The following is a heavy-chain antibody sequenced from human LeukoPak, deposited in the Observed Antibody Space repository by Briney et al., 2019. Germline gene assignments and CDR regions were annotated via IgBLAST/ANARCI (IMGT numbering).Heavy chain of an antibody. J-gene: IGHJ4*02. CDR2: IYYSGST. V-gene: IGHV4-39*01. Sequence: SETLFLTFTVSGGSISSSSYYWGWIRQPPGKGLEWIGSIYYSGSTYYNPSLKSRVTISVDTSKNQFSLKLSSVTAADTAVYYCARLRSMVRGVTDYWGQGTLVTVSS. D-gene: IGHD3-10*01. CDR3: ARLRSMVRGVTDY. CDR1: GGSISSSSYY.